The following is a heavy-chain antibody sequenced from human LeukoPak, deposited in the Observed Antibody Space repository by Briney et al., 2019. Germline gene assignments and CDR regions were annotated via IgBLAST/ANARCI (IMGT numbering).Heavy chain of an antibody. CDR3: AVGRSGYYYFDY. D-gene: IGHD3-22*01. CDR2: ISSGSDYT. Sequence: GGSLRLSCAASGFSFSSHGMSWVRQAPWKGPEWVSSISSGSDYTFYADSVKGRFTISRDNSKNTLYLQMNSLRPEDTAVYYCAVGRSGYYYFDYWGQGTLVTVSS. CDR1: GFSFSSHG. J-gene: IGHJ4*02. V-gene: IGHV3-23*01.